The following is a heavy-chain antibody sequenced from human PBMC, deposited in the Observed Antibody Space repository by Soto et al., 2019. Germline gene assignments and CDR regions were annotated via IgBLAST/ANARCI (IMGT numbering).Heavy chain of an antibody. V-gene: IGHV3-73*02. CDR3: TGRYCTGGTCYSGYLQH. Sequence: EVQLVQSGGGLVQPGGSLKLSCAASGFTFSGSTVHWVRQASGEGLQWVGRIRSKANDYATTYIASVKGRFTISRDDSWNTAYLPMSDLNTEATAVYYYTGRYCTGGTCYSGYLQHCAQGALVTVFS. J-gene: IGHJ1*01. CDR2: IRSKANDYAT. D-gene: IGHD2-15*01. CDR1: GFTFSGST.